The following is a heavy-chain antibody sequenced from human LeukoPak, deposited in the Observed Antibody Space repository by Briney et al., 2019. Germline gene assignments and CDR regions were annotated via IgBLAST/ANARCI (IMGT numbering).Heavy chain of an antibody. D-gene: IGHD3-10*02. CDR1: GGSFSRYY. CDR3: ARGDVDPYVFDI. CDR2: INHSGST. V-gene: IGHV4-34*01. J-gene: IGHJ3*02. Sequence: TSETLSLTCAVYGGSFSRYYWNWIRQPPGKGLEWIGEINHSGSTNYNPSLKSRVTISVDTSKNQFSLKVNSVIAADTAAYYCARGDVDPYVFDIWGQGTMVTVSS.